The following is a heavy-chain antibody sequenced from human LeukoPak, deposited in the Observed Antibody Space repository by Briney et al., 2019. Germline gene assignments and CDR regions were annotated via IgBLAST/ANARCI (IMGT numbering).Heavy chain of an antibody. CDR2: FDPEDSET. CDR3: ATDTKGILVGAPYGYYYGMDV. D-gene: IGHD1-26*01. V-gene: IGHV1-24*01. CDR1: GYTLTELS. J-gene: IGHJ6*02. Sequence: ASVKVSCKVSGYTLTELSMHWVRQAPGKGLEWMGGFDPEDSETIYAQKFQGRVTMTEDTSTDTAYMELSSLRSEDTAVYYCATDTKGILVGAPYGYYYGMDVWGQGTTVTVSS.